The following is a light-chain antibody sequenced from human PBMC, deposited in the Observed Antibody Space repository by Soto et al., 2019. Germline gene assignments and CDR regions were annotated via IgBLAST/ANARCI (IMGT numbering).Light chain of an antibody. Sequence: EIVLTQSPATLSLSPGERATLSCRASQSVSSYLAWYQQKHGQAPRLLIYDASNRATGIPARFSGSGSGTDFTLTISSLEPEDCAVYYCQQRSNWPTLTFGGGTKVEIK. CDR2: DAS. CDR1: QSVSSY. J-gene: IGKJ4*01. CDR3: QQRSNWPTLT. V-gene: IGKV3-11*01.